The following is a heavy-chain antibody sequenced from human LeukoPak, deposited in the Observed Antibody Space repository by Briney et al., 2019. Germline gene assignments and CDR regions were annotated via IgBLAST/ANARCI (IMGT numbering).Heavy chain of an antibody. J-gene: IGHJ4*02. Sequence: GGSLRLSCAASGFTFSSFAMSWVRQAPGKGLEWVSAISGGGGSTYYADSVKGRFTISRDNSKNTLYLQMNSLRAEDTAVYYCAKDLRYFDWLSHFDYWGQGTLVTVSS. CDR2: ISGGGGST. D-gene: IGHD3-9*01. CDR3: AKDLRYFDWLSHFDY. CDR1: GFTFSSFA. V-gene: IGHV3-23*01.